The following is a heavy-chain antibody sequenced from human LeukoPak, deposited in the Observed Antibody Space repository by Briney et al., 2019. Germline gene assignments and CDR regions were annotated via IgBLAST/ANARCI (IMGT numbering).Heavy chain of an antibody. Sequence: SETLSLTCTVSGYSISSGYYWGWIRQPPGKGLEWIGSIYHSGSTYYNPSLKSRVTISVDTSKNQFSLKLSSVTAADTAVYYCARGTGYGDYGGLYFDYWGQGTLVTVSS. J-gene: IGHJ4*02. CDR3: ARGTGYGDYGGLYFDY. D-gene: IGHD4-17*01. CDR1: GYSISSGYY. V-gene: IGHV4-38-2*02. CDR2: IYHSGST.